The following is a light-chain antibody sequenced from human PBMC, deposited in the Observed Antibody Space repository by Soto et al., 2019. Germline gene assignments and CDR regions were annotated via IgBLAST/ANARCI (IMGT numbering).Light chain of an antibody. V-gene: IGLV2-14*01. Sequence: QSVLTQPASVSGSPGQSITISCTGTSSDVGGYNYVSWYQQHPGKAPKLIIYEVSNRPSGASNRFSGSKSGNTASLTISGLQAEDEADYYCSSYTSSSTLVFGGGTQLTVL. CDR3: SSYTSSSTLV. J-gene: IGLJ2*01. CDR1: SSDVGGYNY. CDR2: EVS.